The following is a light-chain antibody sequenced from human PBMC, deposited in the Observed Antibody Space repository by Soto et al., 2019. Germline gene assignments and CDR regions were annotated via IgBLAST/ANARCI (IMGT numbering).Light chain of an antibody. CDR2: GAS. Sequence: EIVMTQSPATLSVSPGERATLSCRASQSVSSNLAWYQQKPGQAPGLLIYGASTRATGIPARFSGRGSETDFTLTISSLQSEDFAVYYCQQYDNWPKTFGQGTKLEI. V-gene: IGKV3-15*01. J-gene: IGKJ2*01. CDR1: QSVSSN. CDR3: QQYDNWPKT.